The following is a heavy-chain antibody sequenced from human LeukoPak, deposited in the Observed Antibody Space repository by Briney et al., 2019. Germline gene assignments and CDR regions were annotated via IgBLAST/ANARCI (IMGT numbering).Heavy chain of an antibody. D-gene: IGHD2-21*01. V-gene: IGHV3-23*01. CDR1: EFTFSSYA. CDR2: ISDSGGST. J-gene: IGHJ4*02. Sequence: QPGGSLRLSCAASEFTFSSYAMSWVRQAPGKGLEWVSAISDSGGSTYYADSVKGRFTVSRDNSKNTMYLQMNSLRAEDTAVYYCAKFLPTHIVVANYYFDYWGQGTLVTVSS. CDR3: AKFLPTHIVVANYYFDY.